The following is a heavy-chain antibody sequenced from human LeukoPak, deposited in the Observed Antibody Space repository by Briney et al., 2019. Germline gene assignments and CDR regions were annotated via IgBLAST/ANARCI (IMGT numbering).Heavy chain of an antibody. CDR1: GFTFRSYG. CDR3: VLGGATVLDY. J-gene: IGHJ4*02. D-gene: IGHD3-16*01. Sequence: PGGSLRLSCAASGFTFRSYGMHWVRQAPGKGLEWVAVIWHDGKNKYYADSVKGRFTISRDNSKNTLYLQMNSLRAEDTAVYYCVLGGATVLDYWGQGTLVTVSS. V-gene: IGHV3-33*01. CDR2: IWHDGKNK.